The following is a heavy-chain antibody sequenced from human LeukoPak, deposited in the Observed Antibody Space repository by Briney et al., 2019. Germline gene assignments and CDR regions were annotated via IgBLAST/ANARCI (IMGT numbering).Heavy chain of an antibody. CDR2: INSDGYSI. V-gene: IGHV3-74*01. CDR3: AKDYYYDSSGIQAPLY. J-gene: IGHJ4*02. Sequence: GGSLRLSCAATGFTFSSYWMHWVRQAPGKGPVWLARINSDGYSISYADSVKGRFTISRDNAKNTLYLQMNSLRAEDTAVYYCAKDYYYDSSGIQAPLYWGQGTLVTVSS. D-gene: IGHD3-22*01. CDR1: GFTFSSYW.